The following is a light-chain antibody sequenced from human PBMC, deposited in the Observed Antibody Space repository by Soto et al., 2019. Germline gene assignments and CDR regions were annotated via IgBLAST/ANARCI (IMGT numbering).Light chain of an antibody. J-gene: IGLJ1*01. CDR1: SSDVGGYNY. CDR3: SSYAGSTDYV. Sequence: QSVLTQPPSASGSPGQSVTISCSGTSSDVGGYNYVSWYQQHPGKAPKLMIYEATKRPSGVPDRFSGSKSGNTASLTVSGLRAEDEADYYCSSYAGSTDYVFGTGTKVTVL. V-gene: IGLV2-8*01. CDR2: EAT.